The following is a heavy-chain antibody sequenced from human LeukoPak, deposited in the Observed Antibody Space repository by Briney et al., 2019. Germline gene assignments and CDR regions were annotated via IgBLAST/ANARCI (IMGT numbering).Heavy chain of an antibody. V-gene: IGHV4-59*01. CDR2: IYYSGST. J-gene: IGHJ4*02. CDR1: GGSISSYY. D-gene: IGHD7-27*01. Sequence: SETLSLTCTVSGGSISSYYWSWIRQPPGKGLEWIGYIYYSGSTNYNPSLKSRVTISVDTSKNQFSLKPTSVTAADTAVYYCARAPDVYWGLDYWGQGTLVTVSS. CDR3: ARAPDVYWGLDY.